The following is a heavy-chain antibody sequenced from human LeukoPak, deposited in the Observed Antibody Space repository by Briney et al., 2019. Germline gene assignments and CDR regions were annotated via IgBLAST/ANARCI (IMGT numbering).Heavy chain of an antibody. CDR2: VSSSSSTI. V-gene: IGHV3-48*01. Sequence: GGSLRLSCAASGFTFSNAWMSWVRQAPGKGLEWVSYVSSSSSTIYYADSVKGRFTISRDNAKNSLYLQMNSLRAEDTAVYYCARDSPISASDYFDYWGQGTLVTVSS. D-gene: IGHD3-3*02. J-gene: IGHJ4*02. CDR1: GFTFSNAW. CDR3: ARDSPISASDYFDY.